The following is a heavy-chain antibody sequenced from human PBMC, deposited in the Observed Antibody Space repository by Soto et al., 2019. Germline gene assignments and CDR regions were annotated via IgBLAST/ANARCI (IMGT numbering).Heavy chain of an antibody. J-gene: IGHJ5*02. CDR1: GFTVSSNY. V-gene: IGHV3-53*01. Sequence: EVQLVESGGGLIQPGGSLRLSCAASGFTVSSNYMSWVRQAPGKGLEWVSVIYSGGSTYYADSVKGRFTISRDNSKNTLYRQMNSMRAEDTAVYYCAREGYSSSSEAWFDPWGQGTLVTVSS. CDR3: AREGYSSSSEAWFDP. CDR2: IYSGGST. D-gene: IGHD6-6*01.